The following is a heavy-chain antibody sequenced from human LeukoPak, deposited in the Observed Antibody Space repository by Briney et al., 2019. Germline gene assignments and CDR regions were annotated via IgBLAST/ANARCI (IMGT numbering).Heavy chain of an antibody. V-gene: IGHV3-48*01. Sequence: GGSLRLSCAASGFTFSSYNMNWVRQAPGKGLEWVSYITSSSSTIYYADSVKGRFTISRDNAKNSLYLQMNSLRAEDTAVYYCARGRLAGIDYWGQGTLVTVSS. D-gene: IGHD6-19*01. J-gene: IGHJ4*02. CDR3: ARGRLAGIDY. CDR2: ITSSSSTI. CDR1: GFTFSSYN.